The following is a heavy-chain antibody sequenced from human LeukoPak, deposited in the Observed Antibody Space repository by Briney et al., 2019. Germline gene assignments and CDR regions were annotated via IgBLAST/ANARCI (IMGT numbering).Heavy chain of an antibody. Sequence: GGSLRLSCAASGFTFSSYGMAWVRQAPGKGLGWVSAISGSGGSTYYADSVKGRFTISRDNSKNTLSLQMNSLRADDTAVYYCAKDRTGTTGADWFDPWGQGTLVTVSS. V-gene: IGHV3-23*01. D-gene: IGHD1-1*01. J-gene: IGHJ5*02. CDR2: ISGSGGST. CDR1: GFTFSSYG. CDR3: AKDRTGTTGADWFDP.